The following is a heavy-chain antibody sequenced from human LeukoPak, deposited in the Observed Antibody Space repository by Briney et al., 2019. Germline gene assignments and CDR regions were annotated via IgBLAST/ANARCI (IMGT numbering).Heavy chain of an antibody. Sequence: GASLKISCKSSGYSFTSYWIGWVRKMPGKGLEGMGIIYPGDSDTRYSPSFQGQVTISADKSTNTAYLQWSSLKASDTAIYYCARRSSGYYYVDYWGQGTLVTVSS. D-gene: IGHD3-22*01. CDR1: GYSFTSYW. CDR3: ARRSSGYYYVDY. V-gene: IGHV5-51*01. CDR2: IYPGDSDT. J-gene: IGHJ4*02.